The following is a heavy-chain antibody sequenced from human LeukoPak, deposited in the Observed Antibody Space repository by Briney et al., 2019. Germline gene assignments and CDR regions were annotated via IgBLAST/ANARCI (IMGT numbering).Heavy chain of an antibody. D-gene: IGHD2-21*01. CDR3: ARVSRHDAFDI. Sequence: PSETLSLTCTVSGYSISSGYYWGWIRQPPGKGLEWIGSIYHSGSTYHNPSLKSRVTISVDTSKNQFSLKLSSVTAADTAVYYCARVSRHDAFDIWGQGTMVTVSS. CDR1: GYSISSGYY. J-gene: IGHJ3*02. V-gene: IGHV4-38-2*02. CDR2: IYHSGST.